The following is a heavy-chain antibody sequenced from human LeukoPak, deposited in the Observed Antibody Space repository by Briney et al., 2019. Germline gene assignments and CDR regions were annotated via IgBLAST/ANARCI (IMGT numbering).Heavy chain of an antibody. V-gene: IGHV4-34*01. Sequence: SETLSLTCAVYGGSFSGYYWTWIRQPPGKGLEWIGEIHYSGRINYNPSLKSRITISADTSNNHFSLKMNSVTAADTAVYYCSRGTDAYKCGNSWGQGTLVTVSS. CDR3: SRGTDAYKCGNS. J-gene: IGHJ4*02. D-gene: IGHD5-24*01. CDR1: GGSFSGYY. CDR2: IHYSGRI.